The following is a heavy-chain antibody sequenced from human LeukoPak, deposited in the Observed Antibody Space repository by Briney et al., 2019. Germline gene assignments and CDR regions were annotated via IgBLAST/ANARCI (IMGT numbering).Heavy chain of an antibody. CDR1: GFTFISYW. Sequence: PGGSLRLSCAASGFTFISYWMHWVRHSPGKGLVWVSRVDGDGSSTSYTDSVKDRFTISRDNAKSTVYLQMSSLRAEDSAVYYCARGGRKWDDAFDIWGQGTLVSVSS. CDR2: VDGDGSST. J-gene: IGHJ3*02. V-gene: IGHV3-74*01. D-gene: IGHD1-26*01. CDR3: ARGGRKWDDAFDI.